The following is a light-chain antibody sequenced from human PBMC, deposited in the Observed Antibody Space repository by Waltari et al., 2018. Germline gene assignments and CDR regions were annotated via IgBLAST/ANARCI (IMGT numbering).Light chain of an antibody. V-gene: IGLV2-14*03. CDR2: DVN. Sequence: QSVLTQPASVSGSPGQSITISCSGTSNDVGSSNSVAWYQQHPGKAPKLMIYDVNNRPSGVSNRFSGSKSGNTASLTISGLQAEDEANYHCSSYTGSNTLIFGGGTKLTVL. J-gene: IGLJ2*01. CDR1: SNDVGSSNS. CDR3: SSYTGSNTLI.